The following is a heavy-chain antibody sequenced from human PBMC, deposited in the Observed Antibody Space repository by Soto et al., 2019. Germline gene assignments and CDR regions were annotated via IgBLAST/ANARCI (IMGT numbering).Heavy chain of an antibody. Sequence: SETLSLTCTVSGDAISNFYWSWIRQTPGRGLEWIGCVHESGYTDYNPSLKGRVTISLHTSESQFSLSLRSATAADTATYYCARGTRALITSFFAYWGQGIPVTVS. CDR2: VHESGYT. J-gene: IGHJ4*01. CDR1: GDAISNFY. D-gene: IGHD1-20*01. CDR3: ARGTRALITSFFAY. V-gene: IGHV4-59*01.